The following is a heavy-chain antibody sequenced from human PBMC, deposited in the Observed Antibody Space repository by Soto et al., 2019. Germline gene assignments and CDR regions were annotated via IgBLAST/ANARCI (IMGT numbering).Heavy chain of an antibody. V-gene: IGHV5-51*01. J-gene: IGHJ5*02. CDR2: VYPSDSRT. CDR1: GYSFAGYW. Sequence: PGESLKISCEGSGYSFAGYWIVWVRQMPGKGLEWMGIVYPSDSRTKYSPSFEGQVTFSADTSTNTAYLQWTSLKASDTAMYYCERGNVANWFGPWGQGTLVTVSS. CDR3: ERGNVANWFGP.